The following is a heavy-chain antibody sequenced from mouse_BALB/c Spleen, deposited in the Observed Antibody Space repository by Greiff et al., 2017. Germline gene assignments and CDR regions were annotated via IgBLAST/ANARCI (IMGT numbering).Heavy chain of an antibody. CDR1: GFTFSSYT. J-gene: IGHJ4*01. CDR2: ISSGGSYT. V-gene: IGHV5-6-4*01. CDR3: TREGYRYDGGPYAMDY. D-gene: IGHD2-14*01. Sequence: EVKLEESGGGLVKPGGSLKLSCAASGFTFSSYTMSWVRQTPEKRLEWVATISSGGSYTYYPDSVKGRFTISRDNAKNTLYLQMSSLKSEDTAMYYCTREGYRYDGGPYAMDYWGQGTSVTVSS.